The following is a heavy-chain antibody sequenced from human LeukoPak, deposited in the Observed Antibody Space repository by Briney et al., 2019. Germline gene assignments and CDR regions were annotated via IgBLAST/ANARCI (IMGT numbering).Heavy chain of an antibody. J-gene: IGHJ4*02. Sequence: GGSLRLSCAASGFTFSSYWMSWVRQAPGKGLEWVANIKQDGSEKYYVDSVKGRFTISRDNAKNSLYLQMNSLRAEDTAVYYCARDQRQQWLEFSDYWGQGTLVTVSS. V-gene: IGHV3-7*01. CDR3: ARDQRQQWLEFSDY. D-gene: IGHD6-19*01. CDR1: GFTFSSYW. CDR2: IKQDGSEK.